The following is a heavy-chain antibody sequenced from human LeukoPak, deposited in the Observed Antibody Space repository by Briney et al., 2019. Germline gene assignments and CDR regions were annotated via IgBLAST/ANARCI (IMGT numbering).Heavy chain of an antibody. CDR1: GFTFAPYW. Sequence: RRSLRLSCAASGFTFAPYWMTWVRQAPGKGLEYVATMNRDGSEKYYVDSGKGRFTISRDNSKNSLYLQMDSLRAEDTAVYYCARGIEEWLYLYYWGQGALVTVAS. J-gene: IGHJ4*02. V-gene: IGHV3-7*04. CDR2: MNRDGSEK. D-gene: IGHD3-3*01. CDR3: ARGIEEWLYLYY.